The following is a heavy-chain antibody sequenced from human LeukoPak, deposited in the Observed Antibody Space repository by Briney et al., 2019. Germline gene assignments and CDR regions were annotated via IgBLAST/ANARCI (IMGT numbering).Heavy chain of an antibody. J-gene: IGHJ4*02. CDR1: GGSISTYY. D-gene: IGHD6-19*01. CDR3: ASTRISGSGWYRADY. CDR2: IHYSGST. V-gene: IGHV4-59*01. Sequence: SETLSLTCTVSGGSISTYYWIWVRQPPGKGLEWIGYIHYSGSTDYNPSLKSRVTISVDTSKIQFSLRLSSVTAADTALYYCASTRISGSGWYRADYWGQGPLVPVSP.